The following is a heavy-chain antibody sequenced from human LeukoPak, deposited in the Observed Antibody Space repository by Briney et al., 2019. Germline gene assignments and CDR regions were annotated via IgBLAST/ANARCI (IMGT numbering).Heavy chain of an antibody. Sequence: ASVKVSCKASGGTFSSYAISWVRQAPGQGLEWMGGIIPIFGTANYAQKFQGRVTITADESTSTAYMELSSLRSEDTAVYYCASEGSSSFSGAFDIWGQGTMVTVSS. V-gene: IGHV1-69*13. J-gene: IGHJ3*02. D-gene: IGHD6-6*01. CDR3: ASEGSSSFSGAFDI. CDR2: IIPIFGTA. CDR1: GGTFSSYA.